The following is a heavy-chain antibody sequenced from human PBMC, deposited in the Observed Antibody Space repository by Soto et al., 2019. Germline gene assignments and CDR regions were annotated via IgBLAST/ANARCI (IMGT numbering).Heavy chain of an antibody. CDR1: GGSISSYY. CDR3: ARDRWVYYGSGSYYNPGYYYGMDV. V-gene: IGHV4-59*01. J-gene: IGHJ6*02. D-gene: IGHD3-10*01. CDR2: IYYSGST. Sequence: SSETLSLTCTVSGGSISSYYWSWIRQPPGKGLEWIGYIYYSGSTNYNPSLKSRVTISVDTSKNQFSLKLSSVAAADTAVYYCARDRWVYYGSGSYYNPGYYYGMDVWGQGTTVTVSS.